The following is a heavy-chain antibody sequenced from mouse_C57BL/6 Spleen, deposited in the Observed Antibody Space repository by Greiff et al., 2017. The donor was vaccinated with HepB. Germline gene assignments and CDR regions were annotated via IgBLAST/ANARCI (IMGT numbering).Heavy chain of an antibody. J-gene: IGHJ3*01. V-gene: IGHV5-6*01. CDR1: GFTFSSYG. D-gene: IGHD1-1*01. CDR3: ARQVTTVVAPFAY. Sequence: EVHLVESGGDLVKPGGSLKLSCAASGFTFSSYGMSWVRQTPDKRLEWVATISSGGSYTYYPDSVKGRFTISRDNAKNTLYLQMSSLKSEDTAMYYCARQVTTVVAPFAYWGQGTLVTVSA. CDR2: ISSGGSYT.